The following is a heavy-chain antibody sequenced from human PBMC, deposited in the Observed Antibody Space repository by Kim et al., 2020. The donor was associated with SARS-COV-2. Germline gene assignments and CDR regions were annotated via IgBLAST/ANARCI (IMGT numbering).Heavy chain of an antibody. J-gene: IGHJ4*02. Sequence: GGSLRLSCAASGFTFSSYAMHWVRQAPGKWLEWVAVISYDGSNKYYADSVKGRFTISRDNSKNTLYLQMNSLRAEDTAVYYCASSFGELSRLDYWGQGTL. CDR2: ISYDGSNK. CDR1: GFTFSSYA. D-gene: IGHD3-10*01. V-gene: IGHV3-30-3*01. CDR3: ASSFGELSRLDY.